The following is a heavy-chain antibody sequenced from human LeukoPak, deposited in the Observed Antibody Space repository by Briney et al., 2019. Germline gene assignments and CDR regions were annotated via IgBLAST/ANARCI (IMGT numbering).Heavy chain of an antibody. CDR3: ASSQYYYDSSGYYYPGGFDY. CDR1: GFTVSSNY. CDR2: IYSGGST. V-gene: IGHV3-66*01. D-gene: IGHD3-22*01. Sequence: GGSLRLSCAASGFTVSSNYMSWVRQAPGKGLEWVSVIYSGGSTYYADSVKGRFTISRDNSKNTLYLQMNSLRAEDTAVYYCASSQYYYDSSGYYYPGGFDYWGQGTLVTVSS. J-gene: IGHJ4*02.